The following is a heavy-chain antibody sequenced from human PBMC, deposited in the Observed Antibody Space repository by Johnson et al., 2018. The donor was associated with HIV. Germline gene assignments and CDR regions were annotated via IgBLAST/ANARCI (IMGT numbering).Heavy chain of an antibody. J-gene: IGHJ3*02. Sequence: QVQLVESGGGLVKPGGSLRLSCVISGFTLSDYYMSWIHQAPGKGLEWVSYISSSGTIIYYADSVKGRVTISRDNAKKSLYLQMNSLRAEDTAVYYCAKDLSGYSYGYGAFDIWGQGTMVTVSS. D-gene: IGHD5-18*01. V-gene: IGHV3-11*04. CDR2: ISSSGTII. CDR1: GFTLSDYY. CDR3: AKDLSGYSYGYGAFDI.